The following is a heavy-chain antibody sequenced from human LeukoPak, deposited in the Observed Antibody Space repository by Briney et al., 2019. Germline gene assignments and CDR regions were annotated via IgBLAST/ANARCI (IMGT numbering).Heavy chain of an antibody. V-gene: IGHV4-59*08. CDR3: ARSGSGWYGDWYFDL. D-gene: IGHD6-19*01. CDR1: GGSISSYY. Sequence: SETLSLTCTVSGGSISSYYWSWIRQPPGKVLEWIGYIYYSGSTNYNPSLKSRVTISVDTSKKKLSLKLSSVTAADTAVYYCARSGSGWYGDWYFDLWGRGTLVTVSS. J-gene: IGHJ2*01. CDR2: IYYSGST.